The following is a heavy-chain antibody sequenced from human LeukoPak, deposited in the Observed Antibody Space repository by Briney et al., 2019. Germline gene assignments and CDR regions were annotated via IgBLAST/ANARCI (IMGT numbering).Heavy chain of an antibody. J-gene: IGHJ3*02. D-gene: IGHD3-10*01. CDR2: IKQDGSEK. CDR1: GFTFSSYW. V-gene: IGHV3-7*01. Sequence: GGSLRLSCAASGFTFSSYWMSWVRQAPGKGLEWVANIKQDGSEKYYVDSVKGRFTISRDNAKNSLYLQMNSLRAEDTAVYYCARDFPNQLSLWFGELERGGDAFDIWGQGTMVTVSS. CDR3: ARDFPNQLSLWFGELERGGDAFDI.